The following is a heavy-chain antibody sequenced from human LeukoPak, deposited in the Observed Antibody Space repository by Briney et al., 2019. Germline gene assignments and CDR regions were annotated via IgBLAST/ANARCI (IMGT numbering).Heavy chain of an antibody. CDR1: GFTFSSYA. J-gene: IGHJ3*02. V-gene: IGHV3-23*01. Sequence: GGSLRLSCAASGFTFSSYAMSWVRQAPGKGLEWVSTISNSDGSTYYADSVKGRFSISRDNSKNTLYLQMNSLRAEDTAVYYCARGDNYDSSGYDDAFDIWGQGTMVTVSS. CDR3: ARGDNYDSSGYDDAFDI. CDR2: ISNSDGST. D-gene: IGHD3-22*01.